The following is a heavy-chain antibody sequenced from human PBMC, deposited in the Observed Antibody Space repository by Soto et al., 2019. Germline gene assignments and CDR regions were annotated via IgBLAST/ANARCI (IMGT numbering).Heavy chain of an antibody. CDR3: AKDSSVTAAGSGGWFDT. J-gene: IGHJ5*02. CDR2: ISFDGGNQ. V-gene: IGHV3-30*18. D-gene: IGHD6-13*01. CDR1: GFDFNTYG. Sequence: QVQLVQSGGGVVQPGRSLRLSCAASGFDFNTYGLHWVRQAPGKGLEWVAGISFDGGNQYYADSVKGRFTISRDKSNNTLYLQMNSLGAEDTATYYCAKDSSVTAAGSGGWFDTWGQGTLIIVSS.